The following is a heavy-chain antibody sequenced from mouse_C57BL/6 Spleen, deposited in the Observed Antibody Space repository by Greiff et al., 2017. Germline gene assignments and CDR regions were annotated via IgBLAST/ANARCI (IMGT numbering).Heavy chain of an antibody. CDR3: ARVSYDGYYLDY. CDR1: GYSITSGYY. D-gene: IGHD2-3*01. CDR2: ISYDGSN. V-gene: IGHV3-6*01. J-gene: IGHJ2*01. Sequence: EVQVVESGPGLVKPSQSLSLTCSVTGYSITSGYYWNWIRQFPGNKLEWMGYISYDGSNNYNPSLKNRISITRDTSKNQFFLKLNSVTTEDTATYYSARVSYDGYYLDYWGQGTTLTVSS.